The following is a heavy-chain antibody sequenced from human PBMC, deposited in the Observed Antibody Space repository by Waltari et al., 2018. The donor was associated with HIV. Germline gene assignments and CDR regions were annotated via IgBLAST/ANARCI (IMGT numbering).Heavy chain of an antibody. D-gene: IGHD1-26*01. CDR1: GFTISSNY. J-gene: IGHJ6*02. Sequence: EVKLVASGGGLIEPGGSLRLSCAASGFTISSNYMSWVRQAPGKGLEWVSVIYSGGSRYYADSVKGRFIISRDNSKNTVSLHMNSLRAEDTVVYYCARDPRSSGYYGMDVWGQGIKVTVSS. CDR2: IYSGGSR. CDR3: ARDPRSSGYYGMDV. V-gene: IGHV3-53*01.